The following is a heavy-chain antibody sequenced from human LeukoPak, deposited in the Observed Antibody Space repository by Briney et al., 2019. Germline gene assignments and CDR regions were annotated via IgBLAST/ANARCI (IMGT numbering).Heavy chain of an antibody. V-gene: IGHV1-46*01. CDR2: INPSGGST. D-gene: IGHD5-24*01. CDR1: GGTFSSYA. J-gene: IGHJ5*02. Sequence: ASVKVSCKASGGTFSSYAISWVRQAPGQGLEWMGIINPSGGSTSYAQKFQGRVTMTRDTSTSTVYMELSSLRSEDTAVYYCARDREATEPHFDPWGQGTLVTVSS. CDR3: ARDREATEPHFDP.